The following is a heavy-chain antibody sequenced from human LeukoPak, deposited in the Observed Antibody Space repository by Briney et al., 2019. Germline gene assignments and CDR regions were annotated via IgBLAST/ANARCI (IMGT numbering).Heavy chain of an antibody. CDR1: GFSFSSYE. J-gene: IGHJ3*02. CDR3: ARDLVVAAAPGAFDI. CDR2: ISISGSTI. Sequence: PGGSLRLSCAASGFSFSSYEINWVRQAPGKGLEWVSYISISGSTIYYADPVKGRFTISRDNAKNSLYLQMDSLRAEDTALYYCARDLVVAAAPGAFDIWGQGTMVTVSS. V-gene: IGHV3-48*03. D-gene: IGHD2-15*01.